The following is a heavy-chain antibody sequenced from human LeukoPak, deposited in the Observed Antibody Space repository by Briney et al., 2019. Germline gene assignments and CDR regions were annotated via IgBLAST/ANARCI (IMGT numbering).Heavy chain of an antibody. Sequence: GESLKISCKGSGYRFTSYWIGWVRQMTGKGLEWMGIIYPGDSDTRYSPSFQGQVTISADKSINTAYLQWSSLKASDTAMYYCARHPRNRGLPYFDYWGQGTLVTVSS. D-gene: IGHD7-27*01. CDR1: GYRFTSYW. J-gene: IGHJ4*02. CDR3: ARHPRNRGLPYFDY. CDR2: IYPGDSDT. V-gene: IGHV5-51*01.